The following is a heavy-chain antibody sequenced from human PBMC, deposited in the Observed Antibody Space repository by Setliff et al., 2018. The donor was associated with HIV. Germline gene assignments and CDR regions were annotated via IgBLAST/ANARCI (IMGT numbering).Heavy chain of an antibody. D-gene: IGHD3-9*01. V-gene: IGHV3-21*01. CDR2: ISSSSSYT. CDR3: ARDFRRYFDYYYYGMDV. Sequence: GGSLRLSCAASGFTFSSYSMNWVRQAPGKGLEWVSYISSSSSYTHYADSVKGRFTISRDNVKNSLYLQMNSLRAEDTAVYYCARDFRRYFDYYYYGMDVWGQGTTVTVSS. J-gene: IGHJ6*02. CDR1: GFTFSSYS.